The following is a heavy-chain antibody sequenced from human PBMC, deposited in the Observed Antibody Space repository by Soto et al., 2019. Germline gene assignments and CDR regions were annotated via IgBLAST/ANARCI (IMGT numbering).Heavy chain of an antibody. V-gene: IGHV4-38-2*01. CDR3: ALHTFYFGHSPQYNNWFDP. CDR1: GYSISRGYY. J-gene: IGHJ5*02. Sequence: SETLSLTCVVSGYSISRGYYWGWIRQPPGKGLEWIGSIYHSGKTYYNPSLKSRVTLSVDTSKNQFSLKLSSVTAADTAIYYCALHTFYFGHSPQYNNWFDPWGQGTLVTVSS. CDR2: IYHSGKT. D-gene: IGHD3-10*01.